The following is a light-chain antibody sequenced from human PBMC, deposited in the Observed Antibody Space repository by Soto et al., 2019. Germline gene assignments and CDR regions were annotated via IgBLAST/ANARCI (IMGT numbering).Light chain of an antibody. Sequence: QSALTQPASVSGSPGQSITISCSGTSSDVATFNLVSWYQQHPGKAPRLMIYEGNKRPSGISGRFSGSKSDRTASLTISGLQPEDEACYYCCSYASSGTFVLFGGGTKVTVL. CDR3: CSYASSGTFVL. J-gene: IGLJ2*01. V-gene: IGLV2-23*03. CDR2: EGN. CDR1: SSDVATFNL.